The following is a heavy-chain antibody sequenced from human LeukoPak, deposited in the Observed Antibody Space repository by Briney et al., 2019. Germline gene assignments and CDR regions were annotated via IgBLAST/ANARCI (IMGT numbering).Heavy chain of an antibody. J-gene: IGHJ4*02. CDR3: TTEGDYDGFIDY. CDR1: GFAFRDAW. V-gene: IGHV3-15*01. Sequence: PGGSLRLSCAASGFAFRDAWMSWVRQAPGKGLEWVGRIRRKSDGGTTDYTAPVKGRFTISRDDSKNTLYLQMNSLKTEDTAVYYCTTEGDYDGFIDYWGQGTLVTVSS. D-gene: IGHD4-23*01. CDR2: IRRKSDGGTT.